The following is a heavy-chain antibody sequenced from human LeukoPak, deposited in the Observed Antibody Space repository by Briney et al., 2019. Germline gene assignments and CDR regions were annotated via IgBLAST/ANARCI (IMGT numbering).Heavy chain of an antibody. CDR2: TSSSSSYT. J-gene: IGHJ4*02. V-gene: IGHV3-11*06. CDR1: GFTFSDYY. D-gene: IGHD3-22*01. Sequence: GGSLRLSCAASGFTFSDYYMSWIRQAPGKGLEWVSYTSSSSSYTNYADSVKGRFTISRDNAKNSLYLQMNSLRAEDTAVYYCARGVFSGYSPYFDYWGQGTLVTVSS. CDR3: ARGVFSGYSPYFDY.